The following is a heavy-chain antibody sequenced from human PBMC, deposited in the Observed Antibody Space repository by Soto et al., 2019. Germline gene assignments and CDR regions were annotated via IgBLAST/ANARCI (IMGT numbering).Heavy chain of an antibody. D-gene: IGHD1-1*01. CDR3: ARETVETGWFDV. CDR1: GFSFSDSY. CDR2: IRRGSSYI. J-gene: IGHJ5*02. Sequence: GGSLRLSCAASGFSFSDSYMSWIRQAPGKGLEWVSHIRRGSSYIKYADSVEGRFTISRDNANNTLYLQMHSLRAEDTAVYFCARETVETGWFDVGGLGSLVTVST. V-gene: IGHV3-11*05.